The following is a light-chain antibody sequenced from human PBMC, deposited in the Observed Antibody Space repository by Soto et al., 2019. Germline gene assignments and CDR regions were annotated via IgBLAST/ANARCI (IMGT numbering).Light chain of an antibody. CDR3: QQSDSTPYT. J-gene: IGKJ2*01. V-gene: IGKV1-33*01. CDR2: DAS. CDR1: QDISNF. Sequence: DIQMTQSPSSLSASVGDRVTITCQAGQDISNFLNWYQQRPEKAPKLLIYDASNLETGVPSRFSGGGSGTDFTFTIASLQPEDFSTYYCQQSDSTPYTFGQGTKVEI.